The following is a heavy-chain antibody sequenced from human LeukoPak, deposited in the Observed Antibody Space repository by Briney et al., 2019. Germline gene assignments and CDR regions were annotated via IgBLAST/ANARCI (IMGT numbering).Heavy chain of an antibody. CDR1: GGSISSSSYY. CDR2: IYYSGST. D-gene: IGHD6-19*01. V-gene: IGHV4-39*01. CDR3: ARHNAVVGIAVAGILFDY. Sequence: SETLSLTCTVSGGSISSSSYYWGWIRQPPGKGLEWIGGIYYSGSTYYNPSLKSRVTISVDTSKNQFSLKLSSVTAADTAVYYCARHNAVVGIAVAGILFDYWGQGTLVTVSS. J-gene: IGHJ4*02.